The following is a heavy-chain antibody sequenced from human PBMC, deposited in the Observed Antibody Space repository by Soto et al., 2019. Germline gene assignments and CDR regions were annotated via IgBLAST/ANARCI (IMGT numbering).Heavy chain of an antibody. CDR1: GGSISSYY. CDR3: ARVGENWIPSLGAFDI. V-gene: IGHV4-59*08. J-gene: IGHJ3*02. D-gene: IGHD1-1*01. CDR2: IYYSGST. Sequence: PSETLSLTCTVSGGSISSYYWSWIRQPPGKGLEWIGYIYYSGSTNYNPSLKSRVTISVDTSKNQFSLKLSSVTAADTAVYYCARVGENWIPSLGAFDIWRQGTMVTVSS.